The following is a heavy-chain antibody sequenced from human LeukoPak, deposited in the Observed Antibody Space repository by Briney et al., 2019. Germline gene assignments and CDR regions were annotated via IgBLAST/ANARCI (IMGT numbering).Heavy chain of an antibody. CDR3: AKAQDDIVVVPAAISYYYYMDV. CDR1: GFTFSSYG. V-gene: IGHV3-30*02. CDR2: IRYDGSNK. D-gene: IGHD2-2*01. Sequence: GGSLRLSCAASGFTFSSYGMHWVRQAPGKGLEWVAFIRYDGSNKYYADSVKGRFTISRDNSKNTLYLQMNSLRAEDTAVYYCAKAQDDIVVVPAAISYYYYMDVWGKGTTVTISS. J-gene: IGHJ6*03.